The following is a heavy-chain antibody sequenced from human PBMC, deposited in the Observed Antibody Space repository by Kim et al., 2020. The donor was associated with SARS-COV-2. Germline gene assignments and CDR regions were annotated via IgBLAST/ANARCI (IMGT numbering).Heavy chain of an antibody. J-gene: IGHJ4*02. CDR1: GFIFSTYW. Sequence: GGSLRLSCATSGFIFSTYWMSWVRQAPGKGLEWVANIKQDGSEKYYVDSVKGRFTISRDNAKSSLFLQMNSLSVEDAAVYYCARGQKNTGYSGSTPYGYWGQGTLVTVSS. CDR3: ARGQKNTGYSGSTPYGY. V-gene: IGHV3-7*03. D-gene: IGHD1-26*01. CDR2: IKQDGSEK.